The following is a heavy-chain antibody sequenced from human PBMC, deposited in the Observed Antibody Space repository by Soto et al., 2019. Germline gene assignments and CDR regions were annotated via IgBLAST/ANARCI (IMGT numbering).Heavy chain of an antibody. Sequence: PGGSLRLSCAASGFTFSNYAMSWVRQAPGKGLEWVSGIGGRGTSSYYADSVKGRFAISRDNSYNTLFLQLHSLRAEDTAVYYCAKSRYADSSGDYYDVWGQGTRVTVSS. CDR2: IGGRGTSS. J-gene: IGHJ4*02. CDR3: AKSRYADSSGDYYDV. D-gene: IGHD3-22*01. CDR1: GFTFSNYA. V-gene: IGHV3-23*01.